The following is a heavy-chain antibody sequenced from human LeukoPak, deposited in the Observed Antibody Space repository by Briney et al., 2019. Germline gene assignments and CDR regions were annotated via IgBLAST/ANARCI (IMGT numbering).Heavy chain of an antibody. J-gene: IGHJ5*02. CDR1: GYTFTGYY. CDR3: ARDRSPRGSRNWFDP. CDR2: INPNSGGT. V-gene: IGHV1-2*04. D-gene: IGHD1-26*01. Sequence: ASVKVSCKASGYTFTGYYMHWVRQAPGQGLEWMGWINPNSGGTNYAQKFQGWVTMTRDTSISTAYMELSRLRSDDTAVYYCARDRSPRGSRNWFDPWAREPWSPSPQ.